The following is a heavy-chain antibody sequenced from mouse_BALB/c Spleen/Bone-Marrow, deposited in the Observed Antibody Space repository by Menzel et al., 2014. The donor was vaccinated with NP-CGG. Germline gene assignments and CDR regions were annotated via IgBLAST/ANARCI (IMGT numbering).Heavy chain of an antibody. CDR2: ISSGSSTI. D-gene: IGHD1-1*01. CDR1: GFTFSSFG. Sequence: EVKLVESGGGLVRPGGSRKLSCAASGFTFSSFGMHWVRQAPEKGLEWVAYISSGSSTIYYADTVKGRFTISRDNPKNTLFLQMTSLRSEDTAMYYCARGAYYYGSSYDAMDYWGQGTSVTVSS. V-gene: IGHV5-17*02. CDR3: ARGAYYYGSSYDAMDY. J-gene: IGHJ4*01.